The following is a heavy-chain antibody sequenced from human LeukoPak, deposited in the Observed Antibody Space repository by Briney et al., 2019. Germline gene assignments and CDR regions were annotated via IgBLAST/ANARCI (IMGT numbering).Heavy chain of an antibody. CDR2: VSTSGDDT. CDR3: ARVYDSSGYYYYYFDY. Sequence: GGSLRLSCAASGFTFSTYAMTWVRQAPGRGLEWVSTVSTSGDDTNYADSVKGRFSISRDNSRNTLYLLMSSLRAEDTAVYYCARVYDSSGYYYYYFDYWGQGTLVTVSS. J-gene: IGHJ4*02. D-gene: IGHD3-22*01. V-gene: IGHV3-23*01. CDR1: GFTFSTYA.